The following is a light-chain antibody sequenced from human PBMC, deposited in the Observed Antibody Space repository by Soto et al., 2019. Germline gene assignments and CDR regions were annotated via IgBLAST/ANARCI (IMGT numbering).Light chain of an antibody. CDR3: QQYNNWPFS. CDR1: QGVTTN. V-gene: IGKV3-15*01. Sequence: EIVMTRSPGTLSVSPGERAPLSCRAGQGVTTNFAWYQQKSGQSPRLLIYDVSIRATGVPARFSGTGSETDFTLTMSGLQSEDSAVYFCQQYNNWPFSFGQGTRLEIK. J-gene: IGKJ5*01. CDR2: DVS.